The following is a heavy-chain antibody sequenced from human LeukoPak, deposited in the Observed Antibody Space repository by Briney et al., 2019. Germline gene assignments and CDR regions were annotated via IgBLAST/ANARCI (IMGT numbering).Heavy chain of an antibody. CDR3: ARAYHYDFWRGYYTGRGQFDY. CDR2: INHSGST. V-gene: IGHV4-34*01. J-gene: IGHJ4*02. CDR1: GGSFSGYY. D-gene: IGHD3-3*01. Sequence: SETLSLTCAVYGGSFSGYYWSWIRQPPGKGLEWIGEINHSGSTNYNPSLKSRVTISVDTSKNQFSLKLSSVTAADTAVYYCARAYHYDFWRGYYTGRGQFDYWGQGTLVTVSS.